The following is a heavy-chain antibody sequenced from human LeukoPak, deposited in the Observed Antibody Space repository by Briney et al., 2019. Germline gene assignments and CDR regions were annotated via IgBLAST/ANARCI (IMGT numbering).Heavy chain of an antibody. CDR3: ARAHSIASYYYGVDV. J-gene: IGHJ6*02. CDR2: IFYSGST. D-gene: IGHD6-13*01. V-gene: IGHV4-39*07. Sequence: SETLSLTCTVSGGSISSSSYYWGWIRQPPGKGLEWIGNIFYSGSTYYNPSLQSRVTISLDTSQNQFSLTLNSVTAADTAVYHCARAHSIASYYYGVDVWGQGTTVTVSS. CDR1: GGSISSSSYY.